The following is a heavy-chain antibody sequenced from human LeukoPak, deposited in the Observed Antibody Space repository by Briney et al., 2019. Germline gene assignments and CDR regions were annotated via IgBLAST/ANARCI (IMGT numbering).Heavy chain of an antibody. V-gene: IGHV4-34*01. CDR3: ARLPIAAAGTGWFDP. Sequence: NASETLSLTCAVYGGSFSGYYWSWIRQPPGKGLEWIGEINHSGSTNYNPSHKSRVTISVDTPKNQFSLKLSSVTAADTAVYYCARLPIAAAGTGWFDPWGQGTLVTVSS. D-gene: IGHD6-13*01. CDR1: GGSFSGYY. CDR2: INHSGST. J-gene: IGHJ5*02.